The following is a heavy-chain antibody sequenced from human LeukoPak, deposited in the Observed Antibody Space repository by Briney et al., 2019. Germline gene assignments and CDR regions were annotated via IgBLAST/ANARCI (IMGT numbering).Heavy chain of an antibody. CDR1: GFTFSRYW. CDR2: IKPDGSEQ. J-gene: IGHJ4*02. Sequence: GGSLRLSCAASGFTFSRYWMNWVRQAPGKGLEWVANIKPDGSEQSYLDSVRGRFTISRDNAQHSLYLQMNSLRDEDTAVYYCARGRWEQYYFDYWGQGTLVTVSS. CDR3: ARGRWEQYYFDY. V-gene: IGHV3-7*01. D-gene: IGHD4-23*01.